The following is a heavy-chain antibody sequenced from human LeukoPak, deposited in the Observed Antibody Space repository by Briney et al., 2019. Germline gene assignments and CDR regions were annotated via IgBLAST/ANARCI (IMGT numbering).Heavy chain of an antibody. Sequence: AGGSLRLSCAASGFTFSSYAMSWVRQAPGEGLEWVSAISGSGGSTYYADSVKGRFTISRDNSKNTLYLQMNSLIAEDTAVYYCAKDLVVVPAAIMGVWYGAFDIWGQGTMVTVSS. J-gene: IGHJ3*02. CDR1: GFTFSSYA. CDR2: ISGSGGST. D-gene: IGHD2-2*01. CDR3: AKDLVVVPAAIMGVWYGAFDI. V-gene: IGHV3-23*01.